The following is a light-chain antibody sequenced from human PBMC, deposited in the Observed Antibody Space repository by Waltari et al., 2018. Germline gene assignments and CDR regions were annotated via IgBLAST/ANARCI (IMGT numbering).Light chain of an antibody. V-gene: IGKV3-20*01. CDR3: QQYVSSQLT. Sequence: EIVLTQSPGTLSLSPGERATLSCRTSQSISSSYLAWYQQRPGQAPGLLIYGTSYRATGIPDRFSGSGSGTDFTLTITRLEPEDFAVYYCQQYVSSQLTFGGGTKVEIK. CDR2: GTS. CDR1: QSISSSY. J-gene: IGKJ4*01.